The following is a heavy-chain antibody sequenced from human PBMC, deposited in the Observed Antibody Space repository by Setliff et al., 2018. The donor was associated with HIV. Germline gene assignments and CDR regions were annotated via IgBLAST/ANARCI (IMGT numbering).Heavy chain of an antibody. CDR1: GYTFTSYG. Sequence: GASVKVSCKASGYTFTSYGISWVRQAPGQGLEWMGWISAYNGNTNYAQKLQGRVTMTTDTSTSTAYMELKSLRSDDTAVYYCARHAGSRGYYPRPFDYWGQGTLVTVSS. CDR3: ARHAGSRGYYPRPFDY. V-gene: IGHV1-18*01. J-gene: IGHJ4*02. D-gene: IGHD3-22*01. CDR2: ISAYNGNT.